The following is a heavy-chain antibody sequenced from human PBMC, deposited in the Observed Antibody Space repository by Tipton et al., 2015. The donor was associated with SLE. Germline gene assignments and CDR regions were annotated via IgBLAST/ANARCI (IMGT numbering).Heavy chain of an antibody. Sequence: GSLRLSCAASGFTFSSYSMNWVRQAPGKGLEWVSSISSSSSYIYYADSVKGRFTISRDNAKNSLYLQMNSLRAEDTAVYYCARGGVAATQGDAFDIWGQGTMVTVSS. D-gene: IGHD2-15*01. J-gene: IGHJ3*02. CDR1: GFTFSSYS. CDR2: ISSSSSYI. V-gene: IGHV3-21*01. CDR3: ARGGVAATQGDAFDI.